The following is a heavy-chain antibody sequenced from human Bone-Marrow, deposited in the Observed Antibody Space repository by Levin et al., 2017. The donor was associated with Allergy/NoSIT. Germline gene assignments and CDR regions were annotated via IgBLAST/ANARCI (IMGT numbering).Heavy chain of an antibody. J-gene: IGHJ2*01. D-gene: IGHD4-17*01. CDR3: ARRAGTYGNWYFDL. CDR2: IYPGDSDT. V-gene: IGHV5-51*01. CDR1: GYSFTIYW. Sequence: KVSCKASGYSFTIYWIAWVRQMPGKGLEWLGKIYPGDSDTRYSPSFEGQATIPADKSISAAFLQWSSLKASDTAIYYCARRAGTYGNWYFDLWGRGTLVTVSS.